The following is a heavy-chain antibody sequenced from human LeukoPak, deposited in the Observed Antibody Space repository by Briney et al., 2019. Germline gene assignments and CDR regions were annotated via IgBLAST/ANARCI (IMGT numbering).Heavy chain of an antibody. V-gene: IGHV3-30*18. CDR3: AKGLVVAAVDY. CDR2: ISYDGSNK. CDR1: GFTFSSYG. Sequence: PGGSLRLSCAASGFTFSSYGMHWVRQAPGKGLEWVAVISYDGSNKYYADSVKGRFTISRDNSKNTLYLQMNSLRAEDTAVYYCAKGLVVAAVDYWGQGTLVTVSS. J-gene: IGHJ4*02. D-gene: IGHD2-15*01.